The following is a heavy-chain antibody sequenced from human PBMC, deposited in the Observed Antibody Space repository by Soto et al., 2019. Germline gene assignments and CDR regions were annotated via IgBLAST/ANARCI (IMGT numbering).Heavy chain of an antibody. Sequence: ASVKVSCKASGYTFTSYGISWVRQAPGQGLEWMGWISAYNGNTNYAQKLQGRVTMTTDTSTSTAYMELRSLRSDDTAVYYCARSKGIAARFYYYYGMDVWGQGTTVTVSS. J-gene: IGHJ6*02. CDR3: ARSKGIAARFYYYYGMDV. V-gene: IGHV1-18*04. CDR2: ISAYNGNT. D-gene: IGHD6-6*01. CDR1: GYTFTSYG.